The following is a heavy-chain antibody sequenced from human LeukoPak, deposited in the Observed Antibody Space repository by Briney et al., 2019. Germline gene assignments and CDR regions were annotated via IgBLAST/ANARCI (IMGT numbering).Heavy chain of an antibody. V-gene: IGHV1-69*13. CDR2: IIPIFGTA. CDR1: GGTFSSYA. J-gene: IGHJ4*02. Sequence: ASVKVSCKASGGTFSSYAISWVRQAPGQGLEWMGGIIPIFGTANYAQKFQGRVTITADEYTSTAYMELSSLRSEDTAVYYCARDSEDDFWSGYSDYWGQGTLVTVSS. CDR3: ARDSEDDFWSGYSDY. D-gene: IGHD3-3*01.